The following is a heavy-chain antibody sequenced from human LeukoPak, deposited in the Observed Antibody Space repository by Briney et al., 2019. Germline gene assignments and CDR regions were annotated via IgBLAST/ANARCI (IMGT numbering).Heavy chain of an antibody. V-gene: IGHV1-46*01. CDR1: GYSFTSYY. J-gene: IGHJ5*02. D-gene: IGHD4-23*01. CDR3: AKDLRWDHPGLDP. Sequence: ASVKVSCKASGYSFTSYYIHWVRQAPGQGLESMGIINPGGGSTSYAQKFQDRITMTRDTSTSTVYMELNSLRSEDTAVYYCAKDLRWDHPGLDPWGQGTLVIVSS. CDR2: INPGGGST.